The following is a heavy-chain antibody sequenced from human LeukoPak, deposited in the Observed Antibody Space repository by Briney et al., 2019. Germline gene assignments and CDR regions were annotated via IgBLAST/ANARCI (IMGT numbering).Heavy chain of an antibody. CDR1: GINFRSSG. D-gene: IGHD1-1*01. Sequence: PGGSLRLSCVASGINFRSSGMHWVRQAPGKGLEWVTFIQNDGGDKHYADSVKGRFTISRDNAKNTVYLHMSSLRVDDTALYYCVREGGRVAPGRFDYWGQGTLVTVSS. V-gene: IGHV3-30*02. J-gene: IGHJ4*02. CDR3: VREGGRVAPGRFDY. CDR2: IQNDGGDK.